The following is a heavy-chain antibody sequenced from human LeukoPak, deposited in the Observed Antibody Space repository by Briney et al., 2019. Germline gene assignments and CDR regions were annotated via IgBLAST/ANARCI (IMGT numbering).Heavy chain of an antibody. J-gene: IGHJ6*02. CDR3: ARDVDIVATIMSYYYGMDV. CDR2: INPSGGST. V-gene: IGHV1-46*01. Sequence: ASVKVSCKASGYTFTSYYMHWVRQAPGQGLEWMGIINPSGGSTSYAQKFQGRVTMTRDTSTSTVYMELSSLRSEDTAVYYCARDVDIVATIMSYYYGMDVWGQGTTVTVSS. CDR1: GYTFTSYY. D-gene: IGHD5-12*01.